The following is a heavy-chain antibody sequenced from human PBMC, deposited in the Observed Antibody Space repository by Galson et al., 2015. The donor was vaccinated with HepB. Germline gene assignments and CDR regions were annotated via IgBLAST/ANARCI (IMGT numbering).Heavy chain of an antibody. Sequence: SLRLSCAASGFTFSSYGMHWVRQAPGKGLEWVAFIRYDGSNKYYADSVKGRFTISRDNSKNTLYLQMNSLRAEDTAVYYCAKDHRVVPAAMKSDYWGPGTLVTVSS. CDR3: AKDHRVVPAAMKSDY. V-gene: IGHV3-30*02. CDR1: GFTFSSYG. D-gene: IGHD2-2*01. CDR2: IRYDGSNK. J-gene: IGHJ4*02.